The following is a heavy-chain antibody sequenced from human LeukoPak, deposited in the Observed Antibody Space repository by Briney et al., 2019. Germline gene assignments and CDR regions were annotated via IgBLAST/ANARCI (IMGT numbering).Heavy chain of an antibody. CDR1: GYTFTSYF. CDR2: INPSAGST. V-gene: IGHV1-46*01. D-gene: IGHD2-21*02. CDR3: ARDKSNCGGDCYSKEPDNWFDP. Sequence: ASVKVSCKASGYTFTSYFMHWVRQAPGQGLEWLGIINPSAGSTSYAKKFQGRVTMTRDMSTSTVYMELSILRSDDTAVYYCARDKSNCGGDCYSKEPDNWFDPWGQGTLVTVSS. J-gene: IGHJ5*02.